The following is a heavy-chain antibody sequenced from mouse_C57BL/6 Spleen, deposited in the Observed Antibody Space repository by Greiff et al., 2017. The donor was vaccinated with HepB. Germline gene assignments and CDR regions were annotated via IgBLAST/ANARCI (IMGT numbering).Heavy chain of an antibody. V-gene: IGHV1-50*01. CDR2: IDPSDSYT. D-gene: IGHD1-1*01. J-gene: IGHJ2*01. CDR3: ARDYYGSSYGGFDY. CDR1: GYTFTSYW. Sequence: VQLQQPGAELVKPGASVKLSCKASGYTFTSYWMQWVKQRPGQGLEWIGEIDPSDSYTNYNQKFKGKATLTVDTSSSTAYMQLSSLTSEDSAVYCSARDYYGSSYGGFDYWGQGTTLTVSS.